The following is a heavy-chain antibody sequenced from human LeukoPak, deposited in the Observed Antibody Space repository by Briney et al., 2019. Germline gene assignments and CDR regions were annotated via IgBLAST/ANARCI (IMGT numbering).Heavy chain of an antibody. V-gene: IGHV3-74*01. CDR1: GFTFSSYW. CDR2: IYTDESST. D-gene: IGHD3-16*01. J-gene: IGHJ3*02. Sequence: GGSLRLSCAASGFTFSSYWMHWVRQAPGKGLVGVSRIYTDESSTNYADSVKGRFTISRDNAKNTLYLQMNSLRAEDTAVYYCASSPDSLGNFDIWGQGTMVTVSS. CDR3: ASSPDSLGNFDI.